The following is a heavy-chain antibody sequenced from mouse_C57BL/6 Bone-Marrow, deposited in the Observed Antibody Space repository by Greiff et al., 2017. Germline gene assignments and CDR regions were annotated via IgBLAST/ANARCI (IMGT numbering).Heavy chain of an antibody. CDR2: IDPENGDT. Sequence: VQLQQSGAELVRPGASVKLSCTASGFNIKDDYMHWVKQRPEQGLEWIGWIDPENGDTEYASKFQGKATITADTSSKTAYLQLSSLTSEDTAVYYCTTWGVTATFYYFDYWGQGTTLTVSS. D-gene: IGHD2-1*01. J-gene: IGHJ2*01. CDR3: TTWGVTATFYYFDY. V-gene: IGHV14-4*01. CDR1: GFNIKDDY.